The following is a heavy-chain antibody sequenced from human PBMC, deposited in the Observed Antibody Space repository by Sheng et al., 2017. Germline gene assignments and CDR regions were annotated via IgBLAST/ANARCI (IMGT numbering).Heavy chain of an antibody. CDR2: ISSDGTST. J-gene: IGHJ4*02. CDR1: GFSFTGYW. V-gene: IGHV3-74*01. CDR3: VRGSPVDY. Sequence: EVQLVESGGGLVQPGGSLRLSCAASGFSFTGYWMHWVRQAPGKGLVWVSRISSDGTSTNYADFVKGRFTISRDSAKRTLYLQMNSLRAEDTAVYYCVRGSPVDYWGQGTLVTVAS.